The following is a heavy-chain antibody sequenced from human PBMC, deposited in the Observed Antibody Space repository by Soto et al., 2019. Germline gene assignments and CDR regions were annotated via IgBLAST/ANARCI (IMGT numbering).Heavy chain of an antibody. CDR1: GGSISSGC. D-gene: IGHD3-10*01. Sequence: QVQLQESGPGLVKPSGTLSLTCAVSGGSISSGCWTWVRQPPGKGLEWIGEILYSGRTNYNSSLNSRVTISIDKSKKQFSLKLSSVTAADTAVYYCSGRVTDAPTWGQGALVTVSS. CDR2: ILYSGRT. CDR3: SGRVTDAPT. V-gene: IGHV4-4*02. J-gene: IGHJ5*02.